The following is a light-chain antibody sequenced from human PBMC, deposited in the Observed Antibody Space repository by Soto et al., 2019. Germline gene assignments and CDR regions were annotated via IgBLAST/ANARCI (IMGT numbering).Light chain of an antibody. V-gene: IGLV2-14*01. J-gene: IGLJ3*02. CDR1: SSDVGGYNY. CDR3: GSYTSSSTLV. Sequence: QSALTQPASVSGSPGQSLTIACTGTSSDVGGYNYVSWYQQHPGKAPKLMIYEVSNRPSGVSTRFSGSKSGNTASLTISGLQAEDEADYYCGSYTSSSTLVFGGGTQLTVL. CDR2: EVS.